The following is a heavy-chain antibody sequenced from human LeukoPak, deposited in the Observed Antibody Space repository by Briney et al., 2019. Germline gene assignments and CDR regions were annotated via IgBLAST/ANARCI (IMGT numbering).Heavy chain of an antibody. CDR1: GYSISSGNY. CDR2: IDHSGSI. J-gene: IGHJ4*02. Sequence: SETLSLTCTVSGYSISSGNYWGWIRQPPGKELEWMGSIDHSGSIYYNPSLKSRVTISVDTSKNQFSLKVSSVTAADTAVYYCARVMDYYDGTGYPPPAAADYWGQGTLVTVSS. D-gene: IGHD3-22*01. V-gene: IGHV4-38-2*02. CDR3: ARVMDYYDGTGYPPPAAADY.